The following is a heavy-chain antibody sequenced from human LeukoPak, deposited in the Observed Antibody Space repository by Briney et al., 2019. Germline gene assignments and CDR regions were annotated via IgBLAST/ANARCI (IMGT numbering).Heavy chain of an antibody. CDR2: IYYSGST. CDR3: AREGAARPGYYMDV. D-gene: IGHD6-6*01. J-gene: IGHJ6*03. CDR1: GGSISSHY. V-gene: IGHV4-59*11. Sequence: PSETLSLTCTVSGGSISSHYWSWIRQPPGKGLKWIGYIYYSGSTNYNPSLKSRVTISVDTSKNQFSLKLSSVTAADTAVYYCAREGAARPGYYMDVWGKGTTVTVSS.